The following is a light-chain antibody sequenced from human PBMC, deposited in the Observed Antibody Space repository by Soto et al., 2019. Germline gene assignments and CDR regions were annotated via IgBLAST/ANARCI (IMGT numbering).Light chain of an antibody. CDR1: QSVSSD. CDR3: QQYNNWTPLP. V-gene: IGKV3-15*01. CDR2: GAS. Sequence: EIVISQSLAALSVSTGERATLSCRASQSVSSDLAWYQQKPGQAPRLLIYGASTRATGIPARFSGSGSGTEFTLTISSLQSEDFAVYYCQQYNNWTPLPFGGGSKVVIK. J-gene: IGKJ4*01.